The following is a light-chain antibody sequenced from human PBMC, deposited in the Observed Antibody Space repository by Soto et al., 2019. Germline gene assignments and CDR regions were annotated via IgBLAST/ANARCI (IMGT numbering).Light chain of an antibody. CDR3: QQLLSYPIT. V-gene: IGKV1-9*01. CDR2: AAS. J-gene: IGKJ5*01. CDR1: QGIRTY. Sequence: DIQMTQSPSTLSASVGDRVTITCRASQGIRTYLAWYQQKPGKAPKLLIYAASTLQSGVPLRFSGSGSGTSFTLTISSLQPEDFATYYCQQLLSYPITFGQGTRLEI.